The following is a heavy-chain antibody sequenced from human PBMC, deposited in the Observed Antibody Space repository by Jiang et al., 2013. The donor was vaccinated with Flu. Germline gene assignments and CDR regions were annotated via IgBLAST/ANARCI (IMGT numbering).Heavy chain of an antibody. V-gene: IGHV3-30*01. CDR2: ISYDGSNK. CDR1: GFTFSSYA. J-gene: IGHJ2*01. D-gene: IGHD6-19*01. CDR3: ARDSQPGIAVAGRAPRGNWYFDL. Sequence: RSLRLSCAASGFTFSSYAMHWVRQAPGKGLEWVAVISYDGSNKYYADSVKGRFTISRDNSKNTLYLQMNSLRAEDTAVYYCARDSQPGIAVAGRAPRGNWYFDLWGRGTLVTVSS.